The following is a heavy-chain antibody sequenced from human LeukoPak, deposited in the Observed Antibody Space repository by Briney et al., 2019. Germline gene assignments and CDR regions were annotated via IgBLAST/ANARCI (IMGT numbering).Heavy chain of an antibody. CDR2: LYSGGRT. D-gene: IGHD1-7*01. CDR3: AKVRGTGTTVDY. CDR1: GFTVSSKY. Sequence: GGSLRLSCAASGFTVSSKYMSWVRQAPGKGLEWVSALYSGGRTYSADSVKGRFTISRDNSKNTLFLQMDSLRAEDTAVYYCAKVRGTGTTVDYWGQGTLVTVSS. J-gene: IGHJ4*02. V-gene: IGHV3-66*01.